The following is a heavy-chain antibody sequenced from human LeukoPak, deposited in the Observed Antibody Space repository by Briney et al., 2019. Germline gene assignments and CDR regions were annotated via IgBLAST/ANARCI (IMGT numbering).Heavy chain of an antibody. Sequence: PPETLSLTCSVSGGSIDSYYWTWIRQPAGKGLEWIGRVYTSGKTYYNPSLKSRVTMSLDTSKNQISLRLGSVTAADTAVYYCARGYGGNAPNAFDIWGQGTIVTVSS. CDR3: ARGYGGNAPNAFDI. D-gene: IGHD4-23*01. V-gene: IGHV4-4*07. CDR1: GGSIDSYY. CDR2: VYTSGKT. J-gene: IGHJ3*02.